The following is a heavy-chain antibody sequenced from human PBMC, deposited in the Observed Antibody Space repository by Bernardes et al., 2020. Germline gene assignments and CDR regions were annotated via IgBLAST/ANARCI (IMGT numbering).Heavy chain of an antibody. CDR2: IYYSGST. J-gene: IGHJ5*02. CDR3: AQGDMVVAANEVDNWFDP. D-gene: IGHD2-15*01. Sequence: SETLSLTCTVSGGSISSSSYYWGWIRQPPGKGLEWIGSIYYSGSTYYNPSLKSRVTISVDTSKNQFSLKLSSVTAADTAVYYCAQGDMVVAANEVDNWFDPWGQGTLVTVSS. V-gene: IGHV4-39*01. CDR1: GGSISSSSYY.